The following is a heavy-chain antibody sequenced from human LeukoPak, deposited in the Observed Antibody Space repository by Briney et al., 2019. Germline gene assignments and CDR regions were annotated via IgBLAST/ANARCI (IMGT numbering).Heavy chain of an antibody. V-gene: IGHV1-2*02. CDR1: GYTFTGYF. D-gene: IGHD2-21*02. J-gene: IGHJ4*02. CDR3: ARVRLYCGGDCYHAYFDY. Sequence: ASVKVSFKASGYTFTGYFMHWVRQAPGQGLEWMGWINPNSGGTNYAQKFQGRVTMTRDTSISTAYMELSRLTSDDTAVYYCARVRLYCGGDCYHAYFDYWGQGTLVTVSS. CDR2: INPNSGGT.